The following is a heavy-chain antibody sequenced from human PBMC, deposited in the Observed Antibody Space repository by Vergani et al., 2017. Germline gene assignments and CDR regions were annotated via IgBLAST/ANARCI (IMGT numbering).Heavy chain of an antibody. CDR1: GGTFSSYT. CDR2: IIPILGIA. CDR3: ASGGLRDFYFDY. J-gene: IGHJ4*02. D-gene: IGHD3-16*01. V-gene: IGHV1-69*02. Sequence: QVQLVQSGAEVKKPGSSVKVSCKASGGTFSSYTISWVRQAPGQGLEWMGRIIPILGIANYAQKFQGRVTITADKSTSTAYMELSSLRSKDTAVYYCASGGLRDFYFDYWGQGTLVTVSS.